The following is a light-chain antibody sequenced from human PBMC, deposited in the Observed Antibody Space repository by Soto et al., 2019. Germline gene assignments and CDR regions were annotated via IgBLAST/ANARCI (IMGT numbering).Light chain of an antibody. CDR1: QGIRNG. V-gene: IGKV1-6*01. CDR3: LQDYNYPLT. Sequence: AIQMTQSPSSLSASVGDRVTITCRASQGIRNGLGWYQQKPGKAPKLLIYAASSLQSGVPSRFSGSGTDTDFTLTISSLQPEDFATYYCLQDYNYPLTFGGGTKVEIK. CDR2: AAS. J-gene: IGKJ4*01.